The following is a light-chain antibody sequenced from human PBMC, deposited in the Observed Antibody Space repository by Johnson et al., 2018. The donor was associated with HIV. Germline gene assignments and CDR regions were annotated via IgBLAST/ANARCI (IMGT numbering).Light chain of an antibody. CDR3: GTWDSRLSAFYV. J-gene: IGLJ1*01. CDR2: DNN. CDR1: SSNIGNNY. V-gene: IGLV1-51*01. Sequence: QSVLTQPPSVSAAPGQKVTISCSGSSSNIGNNYVSWYQQLPGTAPKLLIYDNNKRPSGIPDRFSGSKSGTSATLGITGLQTGDEADYYCGTWDSRLSAFYVCGTGTRVTVL.